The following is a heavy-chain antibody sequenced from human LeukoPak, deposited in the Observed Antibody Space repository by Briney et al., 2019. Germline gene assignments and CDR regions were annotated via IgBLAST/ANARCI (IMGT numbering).Heavy chain of an antibody. CDR2: IRYDGTNK. J-gene: IGHJ4*02. V-gene: IGHV3-30*02. CDR1: GFSFSSYG. CDR3: AKGLARFGYGALLDF. Sequence: GGSLRLSCEASGFSFSSYGLHWVRQAPGKGLEGVAFIRYDGTNKYYADSVKGRFTISRDNSKNTQYLQMNSLRAEDTAVYYCAKGLARFGYGALLDFWGQGTLVTVSS. D-gene: IGHD4/OR15-4a*01.